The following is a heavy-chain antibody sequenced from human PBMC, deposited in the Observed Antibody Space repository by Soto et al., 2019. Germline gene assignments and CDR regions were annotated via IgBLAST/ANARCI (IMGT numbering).Heavy chain of an antibody. Sequence: PGESLKISGQGSGDSFAIYWIGLVRQMPGKGLEWMGIIYPGDSDTRYSPSFQGQVTISADKSISTAYLQWSSLKASDTAMYYCARQLGHYYYYGMDVWGQGTTVTVSS. V-gene: IGHV5-51*01. CDR2: IYPGDSDT. J-gene: IGHJ6*02. CDR3: ARQLGHYYYYGMDV. CDR1: GDSFAIYW.